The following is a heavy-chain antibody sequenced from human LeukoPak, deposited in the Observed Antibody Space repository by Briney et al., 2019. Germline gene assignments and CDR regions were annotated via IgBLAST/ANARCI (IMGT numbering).Heavy chain of an antibody. CDR1: GFTFSSYA. CDR3: ASLPMASSWHDAFDI. D-gene: IGHD6-13*01. CDR2: ISGSGGST. J-gene: IGHJ3*02. V-gene: IGHV3-23*01. Sequence: GGSLRLSCAASGFTFSSYAMSWVRQAPGKGLEWVSAISGSGGSTYYADSVKGRFTISRDNSKNTLYLQMNSLRAEDTAVYYCASLPMASSWHDAFDIWGQGTMVTVSS.